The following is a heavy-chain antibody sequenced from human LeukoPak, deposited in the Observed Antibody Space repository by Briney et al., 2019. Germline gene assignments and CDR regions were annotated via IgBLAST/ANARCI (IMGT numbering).Heavy chain of an antibody. CDR3: ARVDLVYFDY. D-gene: IGHD2-2*03. J-gene: IGHJ4*02. CDR1: GFTVSSNY. V-gene: IGHV3-66*01. Sequence: GGSLRLSCTVSGFTVSSNYMSWVRQAPGKGLEWVSVIYSGGSTYYADSVKGRFTISRDNSKNTLYLQMNSLRAEDTAVYYCARVDLVYFDYWGQGTLVTVSS. CDR2: IYSGGST.